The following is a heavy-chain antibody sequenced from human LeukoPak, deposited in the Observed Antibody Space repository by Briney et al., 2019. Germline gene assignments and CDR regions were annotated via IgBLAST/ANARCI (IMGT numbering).Heavy chain of an antibody. V-gene: IGHV3-15*01. D-gene: IGHD1-26*01. CDR1: GFTFSDAW. CDR2: MKITGSGGTT. J-gene: IGHJ6*02. CDR3: AWDWSYYFDMAV. Sequence: PGGYLSLSCEGSGFTFSDAWLNWVGQAPGQGLEWGGRMKITGSGGTTDYAAPVKGRFTISRDDSKNTLFLQMSSLQAEDTAVYYCAWDWSYYFDMAVWGQGTAVTVSS.